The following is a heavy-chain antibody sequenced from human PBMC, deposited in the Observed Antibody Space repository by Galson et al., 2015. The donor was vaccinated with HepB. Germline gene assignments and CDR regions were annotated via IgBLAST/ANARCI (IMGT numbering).Heavy chain of an antibody. V-gene: IGHV5-10-1*01. D-gene: IGHD2-2*02. J-gene: IGHJ6*02. CDR2: IDPSDSYT. Sequence: QSGAEVKKPGESLRISCKGSGYSFTSYWISWVRQMPGKGLEWMGRIDPSDSYTNYSPSFQGHVTISADKSISTAYLQWSSLKASDTAMYYCATGHCSSTSCYRYYYYGMDVWGQGTTVTVSS. CDR1: GYSFTSYW. CDR3: ATGHCSSTSCYRYYYYGMDV.